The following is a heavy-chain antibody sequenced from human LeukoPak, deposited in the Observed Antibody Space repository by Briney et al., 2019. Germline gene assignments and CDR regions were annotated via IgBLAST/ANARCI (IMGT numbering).Heavy chain of an antibody. V-gene: IGHV5-51*01. Sequence: GESLKISCKGSGXSFTRYWIAWVRQMPGKGLEYMGIIQPGESDIRYSPSFQGQVTISADKSISTAYLQWSSLKASDTAMYYCARRYCSGSNCYYFDDWGQGTLVTVSS. D-gene: IGHD2-15*01. J-gene: IGHJ4*02. CDR3: ARRYCSGSNCYYFDD. CDR1: GXSFTRYW. CDR2: IQPGESDI.